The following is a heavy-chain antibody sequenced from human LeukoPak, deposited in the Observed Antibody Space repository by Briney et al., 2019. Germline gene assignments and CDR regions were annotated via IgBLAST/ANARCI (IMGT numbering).Heavy chain of an antibody. Sequence: PSETLSLTCTVSGGSISSYYWSWLGQPPGKGLEWFGYIYYSGSTNYNPSLKSRVTISVDTSKNQFSLKLSSVTAADTAVYYCARGGFWSGYYYFDYWGQGTLVTVSS. CDR3: ARGGFWSGYYYFDY. J-gene: IGHJ4*02. D-gene: IGHD3-3*01. V-gene: IGHV4-59*01. CDR2: IYYSGST. CDR1: GGSISSYY.